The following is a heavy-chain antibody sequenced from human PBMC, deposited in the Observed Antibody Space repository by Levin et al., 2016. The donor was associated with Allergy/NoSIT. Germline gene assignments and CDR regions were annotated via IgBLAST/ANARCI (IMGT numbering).Heavy chain of an antibody. J-gene: IGHJ4*02. Sequence: GGSLRLSCAASGFTFSNFAMSWVRQAPGKGLEWVSAIGSGGGTYYADSVRGRFTVSRDNSKSTVYLQMNSLRAEDTATYYCAKNLSGHKVFDYWGQGTLVTVSS. D-gene: IGHD2/OR15-2a*01. V-gene: IGHV3-23*01. CDR2: IGSGGGT. CDR3: AKNLSGHKVFDY. CDR1: GFTFSNFA.